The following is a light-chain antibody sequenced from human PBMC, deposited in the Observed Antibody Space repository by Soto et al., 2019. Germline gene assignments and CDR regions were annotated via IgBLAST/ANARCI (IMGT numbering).Light chain of an antibody. V-gene: IGKV1-5*03. CDR1: QSISSW. J-gene: IGKJ2*01. CDR3: QQYNSYSRT. CDR2: KAS. Sequence: DIQMTRSPSTLSASVGDRVTITCRASQSISSWLAWYQQKPGKAPKLLIYKASSLESGVPSRFTASGSGTEFTLTISSLQPDDFDTHYCQQYNSYSRTFAQGTKVDIK.